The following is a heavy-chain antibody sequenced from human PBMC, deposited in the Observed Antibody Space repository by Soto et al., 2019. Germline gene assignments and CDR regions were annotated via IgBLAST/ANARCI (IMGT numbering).Heavy chain of an antibody. CDR1: GYTFTSYG. Sequence: VASVKVSCKASGYTFTSYGISWVRQAPGQGLEWMGWISAYNGNTNYAQKLQGRVTMTTDTSTSTAYMELRSLRSDDTAVYYCARGYLITIFGVVIMDYFDYWGQGTLVTVSS. J-gene: IGHJ4*02. V-gene: IGHV1-18*01. D-gene: IGHD3-3*01. CDR2: ISAYNGNT. CDR3: ARGYLITIFGVVIMDYFDY.